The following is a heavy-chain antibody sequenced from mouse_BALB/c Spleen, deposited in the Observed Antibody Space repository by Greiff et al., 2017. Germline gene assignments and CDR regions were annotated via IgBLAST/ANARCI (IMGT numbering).Heavy chain of an antibody. J-gene: IGHJ4*01. CDR2: INPYNGDT. Sequence: VQLQQPGSELVRPGASVKLSCKASGYTFTSYWMHWVQQRPGQGLEWIGRINPYNGDTFYTQKFKGQATFTVDNSSSTADMELLSLTSEDSAVYCCGRGGDYYYAMDDGGQGTSVTVAS. V-gene: IGHV1-37*01. CDR3: GRGGDYYYAMDD. D-gene: IGHD2-13*01. CDR1: GYTFTSYW.